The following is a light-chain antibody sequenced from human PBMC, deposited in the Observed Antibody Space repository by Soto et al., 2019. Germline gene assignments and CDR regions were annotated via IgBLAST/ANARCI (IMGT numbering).Light chain of an antibody. V-gene: IGLV2-14*01. CDR1: SSDVGGYNY. CDR2: DVS. Sequence: QSALTQPASVSGSPGQSITISCTGTSSDVGGYNYVSRYQQHPGKAPKLMIYDVSNRPSGVSNRFSGSKSGNTASLTISGLQAEDEADYYCSSYTSSSTVVFGGGTKVPVL. J-gene: IGLJ2*01. CDR3: SSYTSSSTVV.